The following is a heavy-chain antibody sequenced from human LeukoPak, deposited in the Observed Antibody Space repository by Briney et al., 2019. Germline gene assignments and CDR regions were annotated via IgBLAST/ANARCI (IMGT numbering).Heavy chain of an antibody. V-gene: IGHV4-59*01. J-gene: IGHJ5*02. CDR3: ARGGSRIANWFDP. CDR1: GGSMSGSY. CDR2: IYYTGST. D-gene: IGHD2-15*01. Sequence: SETLSLTCNVSGGSMSGSYWSWIRQPPGEGLEWIGYIYYTGSTNYNPSLKSRVTISVDTSKNQFSLKLTSMTAADTAVYYCARGGSRIANWFDPWGQGILVTVSS.